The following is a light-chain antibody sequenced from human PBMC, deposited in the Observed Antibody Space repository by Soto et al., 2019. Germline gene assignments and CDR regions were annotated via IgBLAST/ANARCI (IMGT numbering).Light chain of an antibody. CDR1: QSLTNIF. J-gene: IGKJ4*01. V-gene: IGKV3-20*01. CDR2: GAS. CDR3: QQYGRLPLS. Sequence: EILLTHSPGTLSLSPGDRATLSSRASQSLTNIFLAWYQQKPGQIPRLLIYGASFRATDIPDRFSGSGSGTDFTLTIIRLEPEDFAVYFCQQYGRLPLSFGGGTKVDIK.